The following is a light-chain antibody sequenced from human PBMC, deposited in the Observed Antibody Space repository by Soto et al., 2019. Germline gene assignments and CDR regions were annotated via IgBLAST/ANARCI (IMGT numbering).Light chain of an antibody. V-gene: IGKV3-20*01. J-gene: IGKJ5*01. CDR1: PGVRSHP. Sequence: SQSLENMSLSPGETATLAYRDMPGVRSHPLARYQQKRGQAPTLLIFDASSRASGTPERFSGSGSGTDFTLTISRLEPEDFAVYYSQEYDGAPPITFGLGTRPQI. CDR3: QEYDGAPPIT. CDR2: DAS.